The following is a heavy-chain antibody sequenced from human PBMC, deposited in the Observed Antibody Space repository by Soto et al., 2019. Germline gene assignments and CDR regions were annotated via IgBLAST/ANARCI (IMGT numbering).Heavy chain of an antibody. CDR1: GYTFTSYG. Sequence: GASVKVSCKASGYTFTSYGISWVRQAPGQGLEWMGWISAYNGNTNYAQKLQGRVTMTTDTSTSTAYMELRSLRSDDTAVYYCARDKGDFWSGYYTSYYYYYMDVWGKGTTDTVSS. CDR2: ISAYNGNT. V-gene: IGHV1-18*01. CDR3: ARDKGDFWSGYYTSYYYYYMDV. J-gene: IGHJ6*03. D-gene: IGHD3-3*01.